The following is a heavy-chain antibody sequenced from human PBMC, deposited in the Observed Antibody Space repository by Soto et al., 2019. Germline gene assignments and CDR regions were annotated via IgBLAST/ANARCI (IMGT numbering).Heavy chain of an antibody. V-gene: IGHV3-23*01. CDR3: AKGEYQLSTVYYYGMDV. D-gene: IGHD2-2*01. CDR1: GFTFSSYA. J-gene: IGHJ6*02. Sequence: GGSLRLSCAASGFTFSSYAMSWVRQAPGKGLEWVSAISGSGGSTYYADSVKGRFTISRDNSKNTLYLQMNSLRAEDTAVYYCAKGEYQLSTVYYYGMDVWGQGTTVTVSS. CDR2: ISGSGGST.